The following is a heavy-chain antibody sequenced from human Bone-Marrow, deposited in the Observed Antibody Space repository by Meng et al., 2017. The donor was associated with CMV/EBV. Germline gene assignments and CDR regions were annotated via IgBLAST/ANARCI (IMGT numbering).Heavy chain of an antibody. V-gene: IGHV4-39*01. CDR2: IYYSGST. J-gene: IGHJ4*02. D-gene: IGHD2-2*01. CDR1: GYISSSSYC. CDR3: ARPGDDCSSTSCPFDY. Sequence: GYISSSSYCWGWTRQPPGKGLGWIGSIYYSGSTYYNPSLKSRVTISVDTSKNQFSLKLSSVTAADTAVYYCARPGDDCSSTSCPFDYWGQGTLVTVSS.